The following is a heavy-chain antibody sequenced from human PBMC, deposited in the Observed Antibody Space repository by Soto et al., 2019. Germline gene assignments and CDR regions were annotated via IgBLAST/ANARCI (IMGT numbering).Heavy chain of an antibody. V-gene: IGHV1-69*13. Sequence: ASVKVSCKASGGTFSSYAISWVRQAPGQWLEWMGVIIPIFGTANYAQKFQGRVTITADESTSTAYMELSSLRSEDTAVYYCARDPWTDFWSGYLASERYGMDVWGQGTTVTVSS. CDR3: ARDPWTDFWSGYLASERYGMDV. D-gene: IGHD3-3*01. CDR1: GGTFSSYA. J-gene: IGHJ6*02. CDR2: IIPIFGTA.